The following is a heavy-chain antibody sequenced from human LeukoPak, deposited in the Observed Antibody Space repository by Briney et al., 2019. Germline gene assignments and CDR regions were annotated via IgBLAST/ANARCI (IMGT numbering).Heavy chain of an antibody. J-gene: IGHJ4*02. D-gene: IGHD3-3*01. Sequence: ASVKVSCKASGGTFSSYAISWVRQAPGQGLEWMGGIIPIFGTANYAQKFQGRVTITADESTSTAYMELSSLRSEDTAAYYCARGPRYDFWSGPADCWGQGTLVTVSS. CDR3: ARGPRYDFWSGPADC. CDR2: IIPIFGTA. V-gene: IGHV1-69*01. CDR1: GGTFSSYA.